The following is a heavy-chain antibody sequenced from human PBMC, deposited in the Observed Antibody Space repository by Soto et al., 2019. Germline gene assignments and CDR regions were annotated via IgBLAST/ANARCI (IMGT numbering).Heavy chain of an antibody. CDR1: GYTFTGYY. Sequence: QVQLVQAGAEVKKPGASVKVSCKASGYTFTGYYMHWVRQAPGRGLEWMGWINPNSGGTNYAQKVPGWVTMTRDTAISTAYMELSRLRSDDTAVYYCAIFSSGRGYYYYGMDVWGQGTTVTVSS. CDR3: AIFSSGRGYYYYGMDV. D-gene: IGHD6-19*01. V-gene: IGHV1-2*04. CDR2: INPNSGGT. J-gene: IGHJ6*02.